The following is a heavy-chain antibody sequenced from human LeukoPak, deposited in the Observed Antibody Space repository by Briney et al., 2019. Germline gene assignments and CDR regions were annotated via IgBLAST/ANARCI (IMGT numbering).Heavy chain of an antibody. Sequence: GASVKVSCRASGGTFSSYAISWVRQAPGQGLEWMGGITPIFGTANYAQKFQGRVTITADESTSTAYMELSSLRSEDTAVYYCAGDYDSNLRNWFDPWGQGTLVTVSS. V-gene: IGHV1-69*13. CDR3: AGDYDSNLRNWFDP. CDR1: GGTFSSYA. CDR2: ITPIFGTA. J-gene: IGHJ5*02. D-gene: IGHD3-22*01.